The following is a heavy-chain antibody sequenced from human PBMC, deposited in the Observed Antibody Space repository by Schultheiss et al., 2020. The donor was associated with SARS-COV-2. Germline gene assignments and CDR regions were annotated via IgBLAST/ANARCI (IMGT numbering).Heavy chain of an antibody. CDR2: ISGSGGST. D-gene: IGHD4-17*01. V-gene: IGHV3-21*01. CDR3: NTVTSNYYYYGMDV. J-gene: IGHJ6*02. Sequence: GGSLRLSCAASGFTFSSYWMHWVRQAPGKGLEWVSAISGSGGSTYYADSVKGRFTISRDNAKNSLYLQMNSLRAEDTAVYYCNTVTSNYYYYGMDVWGQGTTVTVSS. CDR1: GFTFSSYW.